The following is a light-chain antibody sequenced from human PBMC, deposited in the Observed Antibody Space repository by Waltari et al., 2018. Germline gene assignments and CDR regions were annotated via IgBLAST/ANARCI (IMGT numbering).Light chain of an antibody. V-gene: IGKV1-16*02. CDR2: AAS. J-gene: IGKJ4*01. CDR3: QQSKSYPLT. CDR1: QDVGNF. Sequence: IQLTQSPSSLSASVGDSVTITCRASQDVGNFLAWFQQKPGKATKSLIYAASNLQSGVPSKFSGSGSGTDFTLSISSLQPEDFATYYCQQSKSYPLTFGGGTKVQIK.